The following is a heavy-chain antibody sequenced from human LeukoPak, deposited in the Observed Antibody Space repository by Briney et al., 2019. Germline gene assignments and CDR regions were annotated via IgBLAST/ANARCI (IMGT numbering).Heavy chain of an antibody. D-gene: IGHD6-6*01. CDR2: IYPGDSDT. CDR3: AREGRSSSPMDY. J-gene: IGHJ4*02. CDR1: GYSFNTYW. Sequence: GESLKISCKGSGYSFNTYWIGWVRQMPGKGLEWMGIIYPGDSDTRYSPSFQGQVTISADKSLSTAYLQWGSLKTSDTAVYYCAREGRSSSPMDYWGQGTLVTVSS. V-gene: IGHV5-51*01.